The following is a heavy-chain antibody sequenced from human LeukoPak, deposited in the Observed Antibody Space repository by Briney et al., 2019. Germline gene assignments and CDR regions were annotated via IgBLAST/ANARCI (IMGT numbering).Heavy chain of an antibody. CDR2: INIDGSST. V-gene: IGHV3-74*01. Sequence: PGGSLRLSCAASGFTFSNFWIHWVRQAPGKGPVWVSRINIDGSSTNYAGSVKGRFTISRDNAKNTVSLQMNGLRVEDTAVYYCARVRTTYYYDTTGYSFDHWGQGTLVTVSS. J-gene: IGHJ4*02. CDR1: GFTFSNFW. CDR3: ARVRTTYYYDTTGYSFDH. D-gene: IGHD3-22*01.